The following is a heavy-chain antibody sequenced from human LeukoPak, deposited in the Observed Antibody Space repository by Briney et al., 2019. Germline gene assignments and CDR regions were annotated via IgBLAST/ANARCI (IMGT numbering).Heavy chain of an antibody. D-gene: IGHD6-19*01. CDR2: IYYSGST. CDR1: GGSISSNGYY. J-gene: IGHJ2*01. CDR3: ASNQWPSWYFDL. Sequence: SETLSLTCTVSGGSISSNGYYWGWIRQPPGKGLEWIGSIYYSGSTFDNPSLKSRVTISMDKSRNQFSLKLSSVTAADTAVYYCASNQWPSWYFDLWGRGTLVTVSA. V-gene: IGHV4-39*07.